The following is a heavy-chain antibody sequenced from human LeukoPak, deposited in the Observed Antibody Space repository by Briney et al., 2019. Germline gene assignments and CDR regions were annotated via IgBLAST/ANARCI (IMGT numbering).Heavy chain of an antibody. D-gene: IGHD6-19*01. CDR3: AKDRDGSSGIYYYYYGMDV. CDR1: GFTFSSYG. V-gene: IGHV3-30*18. Sequence: PGRSLRLSCAASGFTFSSYGMHWVRQAPGKGLEWVAVISYEGSNKYYADSVKGRFTISRDNSKNTLYLQMNSLRAEDTAVYYCAKDRDGSSGIYYYYYGMDVWGQGTTVTVSS. CDR2: ISYEGSNK. J-gene: IGHJ6*02.